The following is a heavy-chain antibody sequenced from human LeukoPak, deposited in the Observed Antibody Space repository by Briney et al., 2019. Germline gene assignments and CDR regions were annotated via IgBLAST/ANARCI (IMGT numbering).Heavy chain of an antibody. Sequence: GGSLRLSCAVSGFTFRDHWMDWVRQAPGKGLEWVGHIKNDGSETYYLDSLKGRFSISRDNTNNALYLQMNSLRVEDTAAYYCVKNDGWFHLAQWGQGTLVTVSS. CDR3: VKNDGWFHLAQ. J-gene: IGHJ4*02. D-gene: IGHD6-19*01. V-gene: IGHV3-7*03. CDR1: GFTFRDHW. CDR2: IKNDGSET.